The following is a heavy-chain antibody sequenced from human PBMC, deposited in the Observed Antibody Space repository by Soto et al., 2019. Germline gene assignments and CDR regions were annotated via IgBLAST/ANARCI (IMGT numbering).Heavy chain of an antibody. CDR3: AKKVNSGSGSQYFDY. D-gene: IGHD3-10*01. J-gene: IGHJ4*02. V-gene: IGHV3-23*01. CDR1: GFTFSSYS. Sequence: PGGSLRLSCAASGFTFSSYSMSWVRQARRKGLEGVSGFRRSGDERTTYYADSVKGRVTTPRDNTKNTLFLQINRLRAEDTAIYYCAKKVNSGSGSQYFDYWGQGPLVTVSS. CDR2: FRRSGDERTT.